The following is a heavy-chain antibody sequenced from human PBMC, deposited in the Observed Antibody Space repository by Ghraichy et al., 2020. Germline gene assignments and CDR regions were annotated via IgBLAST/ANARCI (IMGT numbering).Heavy chain of an antibody. V-gene: IGHV3-74*01. CDR1: GFTLSGHW. Sequence: GGSLRLSCAASGFTLSGHWMHWVRQAPGKGLVWVSRTNDDGSTTSYADSVKGRFTISRDNANNTPYLQMNNLRAEDTAMDYCARGTSSWYNAFDIWGQGTMVIVSS. CDR2: TNDDGSTT. D-gene: IGHD6-13*01. CDR3: ARGTSSWYNAFDI. J-gene: IGHJ3*02.